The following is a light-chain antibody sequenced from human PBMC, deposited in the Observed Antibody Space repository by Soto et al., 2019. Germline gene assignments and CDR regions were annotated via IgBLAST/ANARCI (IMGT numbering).Light chain of an antibody. V-gene: IGLV2-8*01. CDR2: EVT. CDR3: TSDGGHGVWV. Sequence: QSALTQPPSASGSPGQSVTISCTGTSSDVGAYKYVSWYQQYPGKAPKLMIYEVTNRPSGVPDRFSGSKSGNTASLTVSGLQAEDADDYYCTSDGGHGVWVFGGGTKLTVL. CDR1: SSDVGAYKY. J-gene: IGLJ3*02.